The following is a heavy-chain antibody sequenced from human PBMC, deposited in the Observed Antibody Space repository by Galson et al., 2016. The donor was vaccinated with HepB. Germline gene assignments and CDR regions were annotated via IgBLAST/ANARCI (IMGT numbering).Heavy chain of an antibody. D-gene: IGHD4-23*01. CDR1: GYSFTLYW. J-gene: IGHJ4*02. V-gene: IGHV5-51*01. CDR2: IYPGDSDT. CDR3: AKLRWPIYYFDY. Sequence: QSGAAVKKPGESLTISCKGSGYSFTLYWIAWVRQMPGKGLEWMGVIYPGDSDTRYSPSFQGQVAISADKSTNTAYLQCSSLKASDTAMYYFAKLRWPIYYFDYWGQGSLVTVSS.